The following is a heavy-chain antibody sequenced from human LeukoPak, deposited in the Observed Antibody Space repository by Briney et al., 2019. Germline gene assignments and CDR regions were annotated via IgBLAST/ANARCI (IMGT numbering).Heavy chain of an antibody. CDR1: GFTFSSYG. V-gene: IGHV3-30*02. D-gene: IGHD6-19*01. Sequence: GGSLRLSCAASGFTFSSYGMHWVRQAPGKGLEWVAFIRYDGSNKYYADSVKGRFTISRDNSKNTLYLQMNCLRAEDTAVYYCAKGKRQWLVGDYFDYWGQGTLVAVSS. CDR2: IRYDGSNK. CDR3: AKGKRQWLVGDYFDY. J-gene: IGHJ4*02.